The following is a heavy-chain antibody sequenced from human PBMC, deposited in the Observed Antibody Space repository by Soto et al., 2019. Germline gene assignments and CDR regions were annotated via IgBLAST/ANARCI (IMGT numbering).Heavy chain of an antibody. CDR2: ISSNGIGT. D-gene: IGHD6-6*01. CDR3: ARRARADYYYMDV. Sequence: ESGGGLAQPGGSLRLSCAASGFTLSSDAMDWVRQAPGTGLEYVSGISSNGIGTYYANSVKGRFTISRDNSKNTVYLQMDSLRPEDMAVYYCARRARADYYYMDVWGKGTTVTVS. J-gene: IGHJ6*03. CDR1: GFTLSSDA. V-gene: IGHV3-64*01.